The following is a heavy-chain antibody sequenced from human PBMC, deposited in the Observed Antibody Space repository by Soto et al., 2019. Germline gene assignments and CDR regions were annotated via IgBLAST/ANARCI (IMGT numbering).Heavy chain of an antibody. V-gene: IGHV1-69*06. D-gene: IGHD3-22*01. CDR3: ARGHPMIFVVINRYYYGMDV. J-gene: IGHJ6*01. CDR2: IIPIFGTA. CDR1: GGTFSSYA. Sequence: QVQLVQSGAEVKKPGSSVKVSCKASGGTFSSYAISWVRQAPGQGLEWMGGIIPIFGTANYAQKFQGRVTITADKSTSTAYMEMSSLRAEDTAVYYCARGHPMIFVVINRYYYGMDVWVQGTTVTVSS.